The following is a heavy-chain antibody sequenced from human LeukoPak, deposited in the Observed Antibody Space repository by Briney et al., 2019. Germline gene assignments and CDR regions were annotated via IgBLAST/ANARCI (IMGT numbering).Heavy chain of an antibody. CDR2: ISSSSSYI. D-gene: IGHD3-10*01. CDR3: AKMSGGYFDY. Sequence: GGSLRLFCAASGFTFSSYSMNWVRQAPGKGLEWVSSISSSSSYIYYADSVKGRFTISRDNAKNSLYLQMNSLRAEDTAVYYCAKMSGGYFDYWGQGTLVTVSS. V-gene: IGHV3-21*01. CDR1: GFTFSSYS. J-gene: IGHJ4*02.